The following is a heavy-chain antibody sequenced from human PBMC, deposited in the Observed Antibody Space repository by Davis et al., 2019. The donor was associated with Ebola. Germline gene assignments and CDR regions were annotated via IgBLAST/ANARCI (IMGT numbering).Heavy chain of an antibody. CDR2: ISWNSGSI. V-gene: IGHV3-9*01. J-gene: IGHJ6*02. CDR3: AKDIGVSYYYYGMDV. Sequence: SLKISCAASGFTFDDYAMHWVRQAPGKGLEWVSGISWNSGSIGYADSVKGQFAISRDNAKNSLYLQMNSLRAEDTALYYCAKDIGVSYYYYGMDVWGQGTTVTVSS. D-gene: IGHD3-10*01. CDR1: GFTFDDYA.